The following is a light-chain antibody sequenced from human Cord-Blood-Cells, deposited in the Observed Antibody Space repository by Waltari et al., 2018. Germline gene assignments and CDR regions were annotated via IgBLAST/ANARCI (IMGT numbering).Light chain of an antibody. V-gene: IGLV2-23*01. CDR3: CSYAGSSTWV. Sequence: QSALTQPASVSGSPGQSITISCTGTSSYVGDYNLVSWYQHHPGKAPKLMIYECSKRPSGVSNRFSGSKSGNTASLTISGLQAEDEADYYCCSYAGSSTWVFGGGTKLTVL. CDR1: SSYVGDYNL. J-gene: IGLJ3*02. CDR2: ECS.